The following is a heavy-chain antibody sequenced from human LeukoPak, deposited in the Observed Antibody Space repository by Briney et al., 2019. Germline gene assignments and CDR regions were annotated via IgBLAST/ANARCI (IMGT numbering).Heavy chain of an antibody. Sequence: SETLSLTCAVYGGSFSGYYWSWIRQPPGKGLEWLGEINHSGSTNYNPSLKSRVTISVDTSKNQFSLKLSSVTAADTAVYYCARRRSMVRGVTSRFDPWGQGTLVTVSS. CDR3: ARRRSMVRGVTSRFDP. D-gene: IGHD3-10*01. CDR1: GGSFSGYY. J-gene: IGHJ5*02. V-gene: IGHV4-34*01. CDR2: INHSGST.